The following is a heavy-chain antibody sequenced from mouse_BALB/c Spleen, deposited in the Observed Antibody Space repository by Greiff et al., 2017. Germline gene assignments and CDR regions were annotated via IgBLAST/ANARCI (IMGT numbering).Heavy chain of an antibody. CDR1: GYTFTSYW. Sequence: VQLQQPGAELVRPGASVKLSCKASGYTFTSYWMNWVQQRPEQGLEWIGRIDPYDSETHYNQKFKDKAILTVDKSSSTAYMQLSSLTSEDSAVYYCSRSSTVVATDAMDYWGQGTSVTVSS. J-gene: IGHJ4*01. D-gene: IGHD1-1*01. CDR2: IDPYDSET. V-gene: IGHV1-52*01. CDR3: SRSSTVVATDAMDY.